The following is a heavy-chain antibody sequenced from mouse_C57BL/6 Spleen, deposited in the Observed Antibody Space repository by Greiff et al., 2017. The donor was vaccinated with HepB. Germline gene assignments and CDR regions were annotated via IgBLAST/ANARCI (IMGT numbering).Heavy chain of an antibody. D-gene: IGHD4-1*01. CDR1: GYAFSSSW. CDR2: IYPGDGDT. J-gene: IGHJ1*03. Sequence: VQLQQSGPELVKPGASVKISCKASGYAFSSSWMNWVKQRPGKGLEWIGRIYPGDGDTNYNAKFKGKATLTADKSSSTAYMQLSSLTSEDSAVYFCARANWDEYFDVWGTGTTVTVSS. CDR3: ARANWDEYFDV. V-gene: IGHV1-82*01.